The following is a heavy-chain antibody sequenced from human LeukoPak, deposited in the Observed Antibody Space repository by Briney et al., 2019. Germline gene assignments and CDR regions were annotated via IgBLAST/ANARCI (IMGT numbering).Heavy chain of an antibody. CDR1: GFTFSSYA. V-gene: IGHV3-30*04. CDR3: AKNIGGLDY. CDR2: ISYDGSNK. D-gene: IGHD2/OR15-2a*01. Sequence: PGGSLRLSCAASGFTFSSYAMHWVRQAPGKGLEWVAVISYDGSNKYYADSVKGRFTISRDNSKNTLYLQMNNLRAEDTARYYCAKNIGGLDYWGQGTLVTVSS. J-gene: IGHJ4*02.